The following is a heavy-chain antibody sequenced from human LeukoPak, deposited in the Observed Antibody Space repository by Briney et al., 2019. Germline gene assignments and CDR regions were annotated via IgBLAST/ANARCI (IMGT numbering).Heavy chain of an antibody. J-gene: IGHJ4*02. CDR3: ARDGVAGTYYFDY. CDR2: ISPSGGST. D-gene: IGHD6-19*01. Sequence: ASVKVSCKASGYTFTTYYIHWVRHAPGQGLEWMGMISPSGGSTSYPQKFQGRVTLTRDTSTSTVYMELSSLISEDTAVYFCARDGVAGTYYFDYWGQGTLVTVSS. V-gene: IGHV1-46*01. CDR1: GYTFTTYY.